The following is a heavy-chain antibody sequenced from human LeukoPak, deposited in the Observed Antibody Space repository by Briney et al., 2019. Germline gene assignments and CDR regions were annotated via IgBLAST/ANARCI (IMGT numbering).Heavy chain of an antibody. Sequence: PSQTLSLTCNVSGGSISSGRYYWSWIRQPAGKGLEWIGRIYTRGSTNYNPSLKSRVTISVDTSKNLLSLKLRSVTAADTAVYYCARSRGIISDSTLDYWGQGTLVTVSS. CDR2: IYTRGST. J-gene: IGHJ4*02. V-gene: IGHV4-61*02. D-gene: IGHD6-13*01. CDR1: GGSISSGRYY. CDR3: ARSRGIISDSTLDY.